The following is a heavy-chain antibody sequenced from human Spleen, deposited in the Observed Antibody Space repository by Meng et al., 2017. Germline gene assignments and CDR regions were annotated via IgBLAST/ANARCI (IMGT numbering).Heavy chain of an antibody. D-gene: IGHD4-23*01. Sequence: SGPTLVKPTQTLTLTCTFSGFSLSTSGVGVGWIRQPPGKALEWLALIYWNDDKRYSPSLQSRLTITKDTSKNQVVLTMTNVDPVDTATYYCAHRRYGGNFAYWGQGTLVT. J-gene: IGHJ4*02. CDR3: AHRRYGGNFAY. CDR1: GFSLSTSGVG. CDR2: IYWNDDK. V-gene: IGHV2-5*01.